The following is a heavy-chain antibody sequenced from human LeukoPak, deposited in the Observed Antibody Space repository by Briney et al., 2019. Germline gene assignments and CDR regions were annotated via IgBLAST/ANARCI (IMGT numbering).Heavy chain of an antibody. Sequence: PSETLSLTCTVSGGSISSGDYYWSWIRQPPGKGLEWIGYIYYSGSTYYNPSLKSRVPISVDTSKNQFSLKLSSVTAADTAVYYCARGIFYDSSGYSTYYFDYWGQGTLVTVSS. CDR3: ARGIFYDSSGYSTYYFDY. V-gene: IGHV4-30-4*01. J-gene: IGHJ4*02. CDR1: GGSISSGDYY. D-gene: IGHD3-22*01. CDR2: IYYSGST.